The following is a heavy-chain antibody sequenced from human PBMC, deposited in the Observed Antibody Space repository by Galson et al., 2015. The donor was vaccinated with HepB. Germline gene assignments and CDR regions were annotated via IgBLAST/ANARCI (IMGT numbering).Heavy chain of an antibody. Sequence: SVKVSCKASGYSFTSFYMHWVRQAPGQGLEWMAMISPSGGSTTYAQKLQGRVTLARDTSTSTVYMHLSSLRSEDTAVYYCARVRYSSGWLDYWGQGTLVTVSS. D-gene: IGHD6-19*01. CDR3: ARVRYSSGWLDY. CDR2: ISPSGGST. CDR1: GYSFTSFY. V-gene: IGHV1-46*03. J-gene: IGHJ4*02.